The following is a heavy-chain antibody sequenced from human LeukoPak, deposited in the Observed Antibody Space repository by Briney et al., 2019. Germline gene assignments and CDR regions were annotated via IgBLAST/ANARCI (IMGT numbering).Heavy chain of an antibody. CDR1: GFIFSNHW. CDR3: ARESPAFDF. Sequence: GGSLRLSCGVSGFIFSNHWMSWLRQAPGKGVEWVANIKRDGSEKNYKDSVRGRFTISRDNVKNSLHLQMNSLRAEDTAVYYCARESPAFDFWGQGTLVTVSS. V-gene: IGHV3-7*01. CDR2: IKRDGSEK. J-gene: IGHJ4*02.